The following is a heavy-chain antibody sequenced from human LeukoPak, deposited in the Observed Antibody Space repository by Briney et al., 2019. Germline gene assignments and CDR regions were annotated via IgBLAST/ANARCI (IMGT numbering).Heavy chain of an antibody. J-gene: IGHJ3*02. Sequence: RASVKVSCKASGYTFTSYGISWVRQAPGQGLEWMGWISAYNGHTNYAQKLQGRVTMTTDTSTSTAYMELRSLRSDDTAVYYCARGLLYCGGDCYSSVIWGQGTMVTVSS. CDR1: GYTFTSYG. CDR2: ISAYNGHT. CDR3: ARGLLYCGGDCYSSVI. D-gene: IGHD2-21*02. V-gene: IGHV1-18*01.